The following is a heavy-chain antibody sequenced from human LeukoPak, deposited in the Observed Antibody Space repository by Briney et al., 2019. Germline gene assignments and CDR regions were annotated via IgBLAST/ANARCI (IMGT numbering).Heavy chain of an antibody. D-gene: IGHD5-24*01. CDR1: GFTFCSYS. CDR3: ARDSGDGYNWGDFDY. V-gene: IGHV3-21*01. CDR2: ISSSSSYI. Sequence: GGSLRLSCAASGFTFCSYSMNWVRQAPGKGLEWVSSISSSSSYIYYADSVKGRFTISRGNAKNSLYLQMNSLRAEDTAVYYCARDSGDGYNWGDFDYWGQGTLVTVSS. J-gene: IGHJ4*02.